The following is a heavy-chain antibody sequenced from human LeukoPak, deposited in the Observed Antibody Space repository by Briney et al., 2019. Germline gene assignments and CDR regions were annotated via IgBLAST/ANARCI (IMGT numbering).Heavy chain of an antibody. D-gene: IGHD1-7*01. J-gene: IGHJ4*02. V-gene: IGHV3-48*01. CDR3: ARDDNWNYGGYFDY. CDR2: ISTGSNTI. Sequence: PGGSLRLSCAASGFTFSSYSMNWVRQAPGKGLEWISYISTGSNTIYYADSVKGRFTISRDNAKNSLYLQMNSLRAEDTAVYYCARDDNWNYGGYFDYWGQGTLVTVSS. CDR1: GFTFSSYS.